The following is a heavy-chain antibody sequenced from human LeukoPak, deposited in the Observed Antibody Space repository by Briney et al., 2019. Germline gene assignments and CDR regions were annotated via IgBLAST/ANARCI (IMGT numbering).Heavy chain of an antibody. V-gene: IGHV1-8*01. J-gene: IGHJ2*01. D-gene: IGHD1-26*01. CDR3: ARVVGATLWYFDL. CDR1: GYTFTSYD. Sequence: ASVNVSCKASGYTFTSYDINWVRQAPGQGLEWMGWMNPNSGNTGYAQKFQGRVTMTTNTTISTAYMELSSLRSEDTAVYYCARVVGATLWYFDLWGRGTLVTVSS. CDR2: MNPNSGNT.